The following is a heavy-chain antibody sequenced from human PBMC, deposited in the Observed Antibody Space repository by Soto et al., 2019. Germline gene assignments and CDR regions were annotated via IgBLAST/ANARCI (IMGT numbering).Heavy chain of an antibody. CDR3: AREGILGLFDAYDL. CDR2: ISTHNGNT. Sequence: RASVKVSCKASGYTFTSYYMHWVRQAPGQGLEWMGWISTHNGNTIYAQKFQGRVIMTMDTSTTTVYMELRSLRPDDTAVYLCAREGILGLFDAYDLWGQGTMVTVSS. J-gene: IGHJ3*01. D-gene: IGHD3-3*01. CDR1: GYTFTSYY. V-gene: IGHV1-18*04.